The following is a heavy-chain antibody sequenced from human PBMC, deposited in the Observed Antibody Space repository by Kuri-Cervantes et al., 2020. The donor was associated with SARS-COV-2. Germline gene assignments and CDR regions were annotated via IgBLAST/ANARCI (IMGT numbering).Heavy chain of an antibody. Sequence: GGSLRLSCAASGFTFSSYAMHWVRQAPGKGLEWVAVISYDGSNKYYADSVKGRFTISRDNSKNTLYLQMNSLRAEDTVVYYCAKALGNYYYYGMDVWGQGTTVTVSS. CDR3: AKALGNYYYYGMDV. D-gene: IGHD7-27*01. CDR1: GFTFSSYA. CDR2: ISYDGSNK. J-gene: IGHJ6*02. V-gene: IGHV3-30-3*01.